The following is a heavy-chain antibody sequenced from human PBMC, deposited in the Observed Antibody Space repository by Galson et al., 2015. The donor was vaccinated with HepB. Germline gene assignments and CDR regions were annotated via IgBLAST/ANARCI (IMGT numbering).Heavy chain of an antibody. Sequence: SLRLSCAASGFTFSSYGMHWVRQAPDKGLEWVAVISYDGSNKYYADSVKGRFTISRDNSKNTLYLQMNSLRAEDTAVYYCAKSVGGYDLDAFDIWGQGTMVTV. CDR1: GFTFSSYG. V-gene: IGHV3-30*18. D-gene: IGHD5-12*01. CDR2: ISYDGSNK. J-gene: IGHJ3*02. CDR3: AKSVGGYDLDAFDI.